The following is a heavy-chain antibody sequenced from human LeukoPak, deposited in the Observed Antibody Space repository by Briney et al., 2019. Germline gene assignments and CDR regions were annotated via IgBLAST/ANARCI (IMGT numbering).Heavy chain of an antibody. V-gene: IGHV1-18*01. CDR3: ARGDIVVVPAAIGEDAFDI. Sequence: GASVKVSCKASGYTFTSYGISWVRQAPGQGLEWMGWISAYNGNTNYAQKLQGRVTITTDTYTSTAYMVLRSLRSDDTAVYYCARGDIVVVPAAIGEDAFDIWGQGTMVTVSS. CDR2: ISAYNGNT. CDR1: GYTFTSYG. J-gene: IGHJ3*02. D-gene: IGHD2-2*01.